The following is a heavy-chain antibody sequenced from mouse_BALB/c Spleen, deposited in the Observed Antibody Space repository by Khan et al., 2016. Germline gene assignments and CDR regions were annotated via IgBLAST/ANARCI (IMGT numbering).Heavy chain of an antibody. V-gene: IGHV3-2*02. CDR3: ARGALLRLRGFDY. D-gene: IGHD1-2*01. J-gene: IGHJ2*01. Sequence: EVQLQESGPGLVKPSQSLSLTCTVTGYSITSDYAWNWIRQFPGNKLEWMGYISYSGSTSYNPSLKSRISITRDTSKNQFFLQLNSVTTEDTATYYYARGALLRLRGFDYWGQGTTLTVSS. CDR1: GYSITSDYA. CDR2: ISYSGST.